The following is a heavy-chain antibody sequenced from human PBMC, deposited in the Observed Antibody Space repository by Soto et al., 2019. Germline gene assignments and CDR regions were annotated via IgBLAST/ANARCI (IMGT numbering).Heavy chain of an antibody. CDR1: GHSISADY. J-gene: IGHJ5*02. CDR3: ARDVGGSVVPHWFDP. V-gene: IGHV4-4*07. D-gene: IGHD3-22*01. CDR2: VDASGNT. Sequence: QVQLQESGPGLVKASETLSLSCTVSGHSISADYWSWIRQPAGKRLEWIGRVDASGNTNYNPSLKSRGTMSVDTSKHQFFLKVRSVTAAATAMYFCARDVGGSVVPHWFDPWCHGALVTVSS.